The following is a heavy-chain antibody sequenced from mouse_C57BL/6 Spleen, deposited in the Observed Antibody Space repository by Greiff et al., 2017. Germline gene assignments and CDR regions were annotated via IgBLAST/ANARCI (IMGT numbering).Heavy chain of an antibody. CDR3: ARENYGGFWFAY. D-gene: IGHD1-1*01. Sequence: VKLQQPGTELVKPGASVKLSCKASGYTFTSYWMHWVKQRPGQGLEWIGNINPSNGGTNYNEKFKSKATLTVDKSSSTAYMQLSSLTSEDSAVYYCARENYGGFWFAYWGQGTLVTVSA. J-gene: IGHJ3*01. CDR2: INPSNGGT. V-gene: IGHV1-53*01. CDR1: GYTFTSYW.